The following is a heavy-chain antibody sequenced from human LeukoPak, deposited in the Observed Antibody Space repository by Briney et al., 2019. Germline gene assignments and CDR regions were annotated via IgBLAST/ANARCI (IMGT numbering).Heavy chain of an antibody. Sequence: GGSLRLSCAASGFPLSSYSLNWFRPAPGEGLEWVAYISASGSNIYYVDSVKGRFTVSRDNPKSSLFLQMNSPRAEDTAVYYCARVKGSYFDYWGQGALVTVSS. CDR3: ARVKGSYFDY. CDR2: ISASGSNI. V-gene: IGHV3-48*01. J-gene: IGHJ4*02. D-gene: IGHD2-15*01. CDR1: GFPLSSYS.